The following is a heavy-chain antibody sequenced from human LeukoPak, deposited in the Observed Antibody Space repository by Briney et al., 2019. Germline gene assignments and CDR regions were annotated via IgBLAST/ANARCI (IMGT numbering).Heavy chain of an antibody. V-gene: IGHV1-2*02. J-gene: IGHJ5*02. D-gene: IGHD3-9*01. CDR3: AREDLGDDILTGHNWFDP. CDR1: GYTFTGYY. CDR2: INPNSGGT. Sequence: ASVKVSCKASGYTFTGYYMHWVRQAPGQGLEWMGWINPNSGGTNYAQKFQGRVTTTRDTSISTAYMELSRLRSDDTAVYYCAREDLGDDILTGHNWFDPWGQGTLVTVSS.